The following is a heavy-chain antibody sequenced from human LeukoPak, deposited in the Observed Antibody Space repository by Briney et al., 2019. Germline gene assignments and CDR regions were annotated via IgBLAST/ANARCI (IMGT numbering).Heavy chain of an antibody. CDR1: GFTFSSYH. CDR3: ARDRGYSYDY. CDR2: VSSSSSTI. Sequence: GGSLRLSCAASGFTFSSYHMNWVRQAPGKGLEWVSFVSSSSSTINYADSVKGRFTISRDNAKNSLYLQMNSLRDEDTAVYYCARDRGYSYDYWGQGTLVTVCS. J-gene: IGHJ4*02. V-gene: IGHV3-48*02. D-gene: IGHD5-12*01.